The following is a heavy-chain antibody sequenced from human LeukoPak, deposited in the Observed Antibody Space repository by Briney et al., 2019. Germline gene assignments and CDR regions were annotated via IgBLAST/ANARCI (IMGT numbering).Heavy chain of an antibody. Sequence: SETLSLTCTVSGGSISSYYWSWIRQPPGKGLEWIGYISYIGSTNYNPSLKSRVTISVDTSKNQFSLKLSSVTAADTAVYYCARNSGARDWGQGTLVTVSS. J-gene: IGHJ4*02. CDR3: ARNSGARD. V-gene: IGHV4-59*01. CDR2: ISYIGST. CDR1: GGSISSYY. D-gene: IGHD3-10*01.